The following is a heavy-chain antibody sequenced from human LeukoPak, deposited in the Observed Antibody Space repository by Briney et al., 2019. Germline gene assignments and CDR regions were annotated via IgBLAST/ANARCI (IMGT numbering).Heavy chain of an antibody. J-gene: IGHJ3*02. CDR3: ARVTTSGSLQEGAFDI. D-gene: IGHD1-26*01. CDR2: IYSGGST. CDR1: GFTVSSNY. Sequence: GGSLRLSCAASGFTVSSNYMSWVRQAPGKGLEWVSVIYSGGSTYYADSVKGRFTISRDNAKNSLYLQMNSLRAEDTALYHCARVTTSGSLQEGAFDIWGQGTMVTVSS. V-gene: IGHV3-66*01.